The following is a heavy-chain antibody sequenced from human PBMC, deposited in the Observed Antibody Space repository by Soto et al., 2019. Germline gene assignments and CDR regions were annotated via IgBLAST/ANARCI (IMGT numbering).Heavy chain of an antibody. CDR3: ARAGTYYDSSGYQNLYYFDY. CDR2: IYYSGST. Sequence: QVQLQESGPGLVKPSQTLSLTCTVSGGSISSGGYYWSWIRQPPGKGLEWIGYIYYSGSTYYNPSLKRRVTISVDTSKNQFSLKLSSVTAADTAVYYCARAGTYYDSSGYQNLYYFDYWGQGTLVTVSS. V-gene: IGHV4-30-4*01. J-gene: IGHJ4*02. D-gene: IGHD3-22*01. CDR1: GGSISSGGYY.